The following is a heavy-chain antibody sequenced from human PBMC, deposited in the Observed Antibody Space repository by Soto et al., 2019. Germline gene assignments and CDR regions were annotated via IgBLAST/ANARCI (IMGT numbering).Heavy chain of an antibody. Sequence: SETLSLTCTVSGDTITDYYWSWIRQSPGKGLEWIGYIYHSGSTYYNPSLKSRVTISLDTSKNQFSLKLSSVTTADTAVYYCARHLPIAYYDFWSGYSAYFDYWGQGTLVTVSS. V-gene: IGHV4-59*01. CDR2: IYHSGST. D-gene: IGHD3-3*01. CDR1: GDTITDYY. CDR3: ARHLPIAYYDFWSGYSAYFDY. J-gene: IGHJ4*02.